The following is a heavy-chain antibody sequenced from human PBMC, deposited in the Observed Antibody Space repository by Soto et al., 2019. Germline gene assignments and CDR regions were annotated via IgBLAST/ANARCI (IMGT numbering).Heavy chain of an antibody. CDR2: IYYSGST. V-gene: IGHV4-61*01. Sequence: QVQLQESGPGLVKPSETLSLTCTVSGGSVSSGSYYWSWIRQPPGKGLEWIGYIYYSGSTNYNPSLKSRVTISVDTAKTQFSLKMSSVTAADTAVYYCARAQLERRTPRGTPFDPWGQGTLVTVSS. J-gene: IGHJ5*02. CDR3: ARAQLERRTPRGTPFDP. CDR1: GGSVSSGSYY. D-gene: IGHD1-1*01.